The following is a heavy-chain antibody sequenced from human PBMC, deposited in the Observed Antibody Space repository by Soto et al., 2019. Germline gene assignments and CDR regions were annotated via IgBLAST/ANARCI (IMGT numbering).Heavy chain of an antibody. D-gene: IGHD6-19*01. CDR2: ISGSGGSP. V-gene: IGHV3-23*01. Sequence: EVQLLESGGGLVQPGGSLRLSCAASGFTFSNYAMNWVRQAPGKGLEWVSTISGSGGSPYYADSVKGRFTISRDNSRXXXXXXXXXXXXXXXXXXXXXXXXXXGXYYFDYXXXGXXVTVSX. CDR1: GFTFSNYA. J-gene: IGHJ4*01. CDR3: XXXXXXGXYYFDY.